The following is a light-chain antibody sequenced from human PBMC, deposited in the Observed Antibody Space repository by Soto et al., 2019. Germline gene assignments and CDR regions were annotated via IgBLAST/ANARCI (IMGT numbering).Light chain of an antibody. Sequence: QSVLTQPASVSGSPGQSITISCTGTSNDIGGFNYVSWYQQYPGKAPKLIIYDVSNRPSGVSGRFSASKSGNTASLTISGLQAEDDGDYYCSSYTRSGTRVFGGGTKVTVL. J-gene: IGLJ3*02. V-gene: IGLV2-14*01. CDR3: SSYTRSGTRV. CDR1: SNDIGGFNY. CDR2: DVS.